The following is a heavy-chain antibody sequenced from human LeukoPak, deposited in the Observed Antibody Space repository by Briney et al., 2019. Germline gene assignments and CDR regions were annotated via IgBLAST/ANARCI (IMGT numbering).Heavy chain of an antibody. D-gene: IGHD6-19*01. CDR2: IYYSGST. CDR3: VRTEVSSGSEDY. CDR1: GGSIISSAYY. Sequence: PSQTLSLTCTVSGGSIISSAYYSSSIRHPPRKGLEWIGYIYYSGSTYYNPSLKSRVTISLDTSKNQFSLKLSSVTAADTAVYYCVRTEVSSGSEDYWGQGTLVTVSS. J-gene: IGHJ4*02. V-gene: IGHV4-30-4*08.